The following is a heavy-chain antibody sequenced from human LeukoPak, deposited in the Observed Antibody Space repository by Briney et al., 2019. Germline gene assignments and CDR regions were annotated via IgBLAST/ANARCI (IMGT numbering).Heavy chain of an antibody. J-gene: IGHJ4*02. CDR2: INAGNGNT. CDR3: ARGGGRWLQLSDY. V-gene: IGHV1-3*01. Sequence: KPGESLKISCKGSGYSFTNYWIGWVRQAPGQRLEWMGWINAGNGNTKYSQKFQGRVTITRDTSASTAYMELSSLRSEDTAVYYCARGGGRWLQLSDYWGQGTLVTVSS. CDR1: GYSFTNYW. D-gene: IGHD5-24*01.